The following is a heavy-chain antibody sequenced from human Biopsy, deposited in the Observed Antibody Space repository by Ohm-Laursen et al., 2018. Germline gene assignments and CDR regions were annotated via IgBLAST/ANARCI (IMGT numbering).Heavy chain of an antibody. D-gene: IGHD5-12*01. CDR1: GGSIYNSF. V-gene: IGHV4-59*07. J-gene: IGHJ3*02. Sequence: SDTLSPTCTVSGGSIYNSFWSWIRQPPGKGLEWIGYIYYSGSTNYNPSLKSRVTISVDTSRNQISLKLSSVTAADTAVYYCAGRPWPNAFDIWGQGTMVTVSS. CDR2: IYYSGST. CDR3: AGRPWPNAFDI.